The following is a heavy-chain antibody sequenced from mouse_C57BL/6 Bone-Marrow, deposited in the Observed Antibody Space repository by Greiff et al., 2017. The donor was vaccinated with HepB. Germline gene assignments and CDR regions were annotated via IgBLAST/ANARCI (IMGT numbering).Heavy chain of an antibody. J-gene: IGHJ2*01. V-gene: IGHV1-26*01. CDR1: GYTFTDYY. CDR2: INPNNGGT. CDR3: ARERLYGSSFYFDY. D-gene: IGHD1-1*01. Sequence: VQLKQSGPELVKPGASVKISCKASGYTFTDYYMNWVKQSHGKSLEWIGDINPNNGGTSYNQKFKGKATLTVDKSSSTAYMELRSLTSEDSAVYYCARERLYGSSFYFDYWGQGTTLTVSS.